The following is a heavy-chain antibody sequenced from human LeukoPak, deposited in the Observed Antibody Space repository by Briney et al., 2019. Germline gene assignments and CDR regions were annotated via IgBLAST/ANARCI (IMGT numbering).Heavy chain of an antibody. D-gene: IGHD6-13*01. V-gene: IGHV5-51*01. Sequence: GESLKISCKHSEYGFPNYCIGWVRQMPGKGLEWMGIIYPDDSDTRYSPSFQRQGTISADRSISTAYLQWSSMRASDTAMYYCAIGRGGQQLGDYWGQGTLVTVSS. CDR1: EYGFPNYC. J-gene: IGHJ4*02. CDR2: IYPDDSDT. CDR3: AIGRGGQQLGDY.